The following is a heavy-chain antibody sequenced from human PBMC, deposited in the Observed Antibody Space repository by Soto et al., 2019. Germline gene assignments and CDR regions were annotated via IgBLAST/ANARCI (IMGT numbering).Heavy chain of an antibody. CDR3: ARVLDCSGSSGYSGDFYHYLDV. CDR2: IYYTGST. D-gene: IGHD2-15*01. CDR1: GGSMSSYY. V-gene: IGHV4-59*08. J-gene: IGHJ6*03. Sequence: SETLSLTCTVSGGSMSSYYWNWIRQPPGKGLEWIGHIYYTGSTNYNPSLKSRVTISVDPSKNHFSLKLSSVTAADTAVYYCARVLDCSGSSGYSGDFYHYLDVWGTGTTVTVSS.